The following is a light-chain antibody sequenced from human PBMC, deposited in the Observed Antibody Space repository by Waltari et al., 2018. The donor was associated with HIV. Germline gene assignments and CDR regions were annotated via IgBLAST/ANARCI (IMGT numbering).Light chain of an antibody. CDR3: QQLKS. Sequence: DIQLTQSPSFPSASVGDRVTITCRASQGITSYLAWYQQKPGKAPKRLIYAASTLQSGVPSRFSGSGSGTECTLTISSLQPEDFATYYCQQLKSFGGGAKVEIK. CDR1: QGITSY. V-gene: IGKV1-9*01. J-gene: IGKJ4*01. CDR2: AAS.